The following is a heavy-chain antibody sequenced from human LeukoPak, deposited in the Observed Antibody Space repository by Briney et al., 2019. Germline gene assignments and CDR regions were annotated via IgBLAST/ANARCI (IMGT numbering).Heavy chain of an antibody. J-gene: IGHJ4*02. Sequence: ASVKVSCTASGGTFSSYAISWVRQAPGQGLEWMGRIIPILGIANYAQKFQGRVTITADKSTSTAYMELSSLRSEDTAVYYCARDPSTAKYYFDYWGQGTLVTVSS. CDR1: GGTFSSYA. CDR2: IIPILGIA. D-gene: IGHD1-14*01. CDR3: ARDPSTAKYYFDY. V-gene: IGHV1-69*04.